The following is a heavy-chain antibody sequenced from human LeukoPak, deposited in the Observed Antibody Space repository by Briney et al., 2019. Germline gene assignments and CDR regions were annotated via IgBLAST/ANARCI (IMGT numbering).Heavy chain of an antibody. CDR2: ISGSGGST. J-gene: IGHJ4*02. V-gene: IGHV3-23*01. CDR1: GFTFSSYA. Sequence: GGSLRLSCAASGFTFSSYAMSWVRQAPGKGLDWVSAISGSGGSTYYADSVKGRFTISRDNSKNTLYLQMNSLRAEDTAVYYCAKGTILTGYYTGGFDYWGQGTLVTVSS. CDR3: AKGTILTGYYTGGFDY. D-gene: IGHD3-9*01.